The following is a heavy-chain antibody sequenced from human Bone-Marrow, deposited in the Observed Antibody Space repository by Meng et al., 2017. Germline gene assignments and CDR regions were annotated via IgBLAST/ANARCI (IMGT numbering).Heavy chain of an antibody. CDR3: ARVLRGWGYFDY. CDR2: IYSGGTT. Sequence: VQLVETGGGLIQPGGSLRLSWAASGFSVSSSYMSWVRQAPGKGPEWVSVIYSGGTTYYADSVKGRFTISRDNSRNTLYLQVNSLRAEDTAVYYCARVLRGWGYFDYWGQGTLVTVSS. J-gene: IGHJ4*02. V-gene: IGHV3-53*02. CDR1: GFSVSSSY. D-gene: IGHD3-10*01.